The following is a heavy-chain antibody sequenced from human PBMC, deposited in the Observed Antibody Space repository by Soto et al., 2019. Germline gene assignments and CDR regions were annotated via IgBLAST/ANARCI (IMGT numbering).Heavy chain of an antibody. D-gene: IGHD3-10*01. V-gene: IGHV3-33*01. CDR3: ARGLGGLLWFGEFTYYGMDV. CDR2: IWYDGSNK. CDR1: GFTFSSYG. J-gene: IGHJ6*02. Sequence: LRLSCAASGFTFSSYGMHWVRQAPGKGLEWVAVIWYDGSNKYYADSVKGRFTISRDNSKNTLYLQMNSLRAEDTAVYYCARGLGGLLWFGEFTYYGMDVWGQGTTVTVSS.